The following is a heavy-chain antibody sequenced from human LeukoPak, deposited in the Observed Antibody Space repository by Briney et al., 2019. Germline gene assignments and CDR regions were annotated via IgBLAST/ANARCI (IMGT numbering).Heavy chain of an antibody. J-gene: IGHJ4*02. D-gene: IGHD1-26*01. Sequence: PGRSLRLSCAASGFIFNSYGMQWVRQAPGKGLEWVAVISYDGSNQYFADSVRGRFTISRDNSKNTLYVQMNSLRDEDTAVYYCAKDQRWESPHYLDSWGQGTLVTVSS. CDR2: ISYDGSNQ. V-gene: IGHV3-30*18. CDR1: GFIFNSYG. CDR3: AKDQRWESPHYLDS.